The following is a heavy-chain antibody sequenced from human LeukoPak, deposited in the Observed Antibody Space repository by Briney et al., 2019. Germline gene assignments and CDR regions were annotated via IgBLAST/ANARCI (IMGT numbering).Heavy chain of an antibody. V-gene: IGHV4-34*01. D-gene: IGHD2-15*01. Sequence: SETLSLTCAVYGGSFSGYYWSWIRQPPGKGLEWIGEINHSGSTNYNPSLKSRVTISIDTSKNQFSLKLSSVTAADTALYYCARQECNGGSCYSRAIWFDPWGQGTLVTVSS. CDR1: GGSFSGYY. J-gene: IGHJ5*02. CDR3: ARQECNGGSCYSRAIWFDP. CDR2: INHSGST.